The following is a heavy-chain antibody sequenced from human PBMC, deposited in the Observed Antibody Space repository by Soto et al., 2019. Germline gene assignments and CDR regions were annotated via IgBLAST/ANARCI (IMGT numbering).Heavy chain of an antibody. D-gene: IGHD3-9*01. CDR3: AKFGRYFDWGPFYFED. V-gene: IGHV3-23*01. CDR1: GFTFSNYA. CDR2: ITNTGGST. Sequence: GGSLRLSCAASGFTFSNYAMNWVRQAPGKGLEWISAITNTGGSTYYADSVKGRFTISRDNSKDTLYLHMNSLRADDTAIYYCAKFGRYFDWGPFYFEDWGQGA. J-gene: IGHJ4*02.